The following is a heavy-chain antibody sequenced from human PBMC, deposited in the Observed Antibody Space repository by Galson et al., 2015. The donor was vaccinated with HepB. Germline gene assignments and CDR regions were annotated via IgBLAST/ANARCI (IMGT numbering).Heavy chain of an antibody. CDR3: AKNSTG. J-gene: IGHJ4*02. D-gene: IGHD4-17*01. CDR1: GFTFNSYV. V-gene: IGHV3-23*01. Sequence: SLRLSCAASGFTFNSYVMIWVRQAPGKGQEWVSAISGGGHSTYYADSVKGRFTISRDNSKNTLFLQMNSLRADDTAVYYCAKNSTGWGQGTLVTVSS. CDR2: ISGGGHST.